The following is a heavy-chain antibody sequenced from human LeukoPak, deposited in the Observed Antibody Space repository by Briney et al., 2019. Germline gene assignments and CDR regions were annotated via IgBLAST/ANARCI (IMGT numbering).Heavy chain of an antibody. V-gene: IGHV1-46*03. D-gene: IGHD6-19*01. CDR3: ARSRIAVAGPPSS. Sequence: ASVKVSCKASGYTFTSYYMHWVRQAPGQGLEWMGIINPSGGNTSYAQKFQGRVTMTRDTSTSTVYMELSSLRSEDTAVYYCARSRIAVAGPPSSWGQGTLVTVSS. CDR1: GYTFTSYY. CDR2: INPSGGNT. J-gene: IGHJ4*02.